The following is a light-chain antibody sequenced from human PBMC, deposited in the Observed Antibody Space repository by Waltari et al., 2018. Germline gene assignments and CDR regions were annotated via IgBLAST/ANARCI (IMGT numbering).Light chain of an antibody. Sequence: QSALTQPRSVSGSPGQSVTISCPRTSSDVGGDNHLSWYQQHPGKAPKLMIDDVSKRPSGVPDRFSGSKSGNTASLTISGLQAEDEADYYCCSYAGSYTWVFGGGTKLTVL. CDR3: CSYAGSYTWV. V-gene: IGLV2-11*01. CDR1: SSDVGGDNH. CDR2: DVS. J-gene: IGLJ3*02.